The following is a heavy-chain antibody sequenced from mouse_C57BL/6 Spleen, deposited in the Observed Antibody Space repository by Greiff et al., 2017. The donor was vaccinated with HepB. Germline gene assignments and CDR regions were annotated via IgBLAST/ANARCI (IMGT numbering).Heavy chain of an antibody. V-gene: IGHV10-1*01. CDR2: IRSKSNNYAT. Sequence: EVKLMESGGGLVQPKGSLKLSCAASGFSFNTYAMNWVRQAPGKGLEWVARIRSKSNNYATYYADSVKDRFTISRDDSESMLYLQMNNLKTEDTAMYYCVRPNYYGPFAYWGQGTLVTVSA. CDR3: VRPNYYGPFAY. CDR1: GFSFNTYA. J-gene: IGHJ3*01. D-gene: IGHD1-1*01.